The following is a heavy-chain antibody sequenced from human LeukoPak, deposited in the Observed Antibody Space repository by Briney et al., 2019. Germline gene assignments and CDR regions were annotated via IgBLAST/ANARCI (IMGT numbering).Heavy chain of an antibody. CDR3: ARGRGSGSYYTIPYYYYYYMDV. J-gene: IGHJ6*03. CDR1: GGSFSGYY. CDR2: INHSGST. Sequence: PSETLSLTCAVYGGSFSGYYWSWIRQPPGKGLEWIGEINHSGSTNYNPSLKSRVTISVDTSKNQFSLKLSSVTAADTAVYYCARGRGSGSYYTIPYYYYYYMDVWGKGTTVTVCS. V-gene: IGHV4-34*01. D-gene: IGHD3-10*01.